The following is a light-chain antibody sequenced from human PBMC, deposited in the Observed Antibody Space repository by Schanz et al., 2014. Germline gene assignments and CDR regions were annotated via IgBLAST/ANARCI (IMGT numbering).Light chain of an antibody. V-gene: IGKV1-27*01. J-gene: IGKJ1*01. CDR3: QKYNSASRT. CDR2: AAS. Sequence: DIQMTQSPSSLSASVGDRVTITCRASQGIRNYLAWYQQKPGKVPKVLIYAASTLQSGVPSRFSGSGSGTDFTLTISSLQPEDVATYYCQKYNSASRTFGQGTKVEIK. CDR1: QGIRNY.